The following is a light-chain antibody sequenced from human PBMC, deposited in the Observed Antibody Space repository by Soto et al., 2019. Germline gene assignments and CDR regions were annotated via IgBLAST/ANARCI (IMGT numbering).Light chain of an antibody. Sequence: TVLTQSPATVSLSQGDRATLPXRASHSVIMNKLAWYQQKPXKAPXXXISXASSRATGIPDSFSGSGSGTDFTITINILEPEDVAVYYCQDYGTPCTFGQGTKVDI. CDR3: QDYGTPCT. V-gene: IGKV3-20*01. CDR2: XAS. CDR1: HSVIMNK. J-gene: IGKJ1*01.